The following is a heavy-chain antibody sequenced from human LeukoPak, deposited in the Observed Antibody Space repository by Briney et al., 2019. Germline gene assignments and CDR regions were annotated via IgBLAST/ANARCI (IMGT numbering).Heavy chain of an antibody. CDR2: IYYSGST. V-gene: IGHV4-59*01. J-gene: IGHJ4*02. CDR1: GGSISSYY. D-gene: IGHD2-15*01. Sequence: ASETLSLTCTVSGGSISSYYWSCIRQPPGKGLEWIGYIYYSGSTNYNPSLKSRVTISVDTSKNQFSLKLSSVTAADTAVYYCARGGTLYCSGGSCYSGFDYWGQGTLVTVSS. CDR3: ARGGTLYCSGGSCYSGFDY.